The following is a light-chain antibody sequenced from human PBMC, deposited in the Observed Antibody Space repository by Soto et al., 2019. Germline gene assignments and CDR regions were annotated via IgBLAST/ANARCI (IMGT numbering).Light chain of an antibody. Sequence: QSALTQPRSVSGSPGQSVTISCAGTSSDVGAYNYVSWYQQHPGKAPKLMISDVSERPSGVPDRFSGSKSGNTASLTISGLQGEDEADYYCCSYAGGSGVFGTGTKVTVL. J-gene: IGLJ1*01. CDR3: CSYAGGSGV. CDR2: DVS. CDR1: SSDVGAYNY. V-gene: IGLV2-11*01.